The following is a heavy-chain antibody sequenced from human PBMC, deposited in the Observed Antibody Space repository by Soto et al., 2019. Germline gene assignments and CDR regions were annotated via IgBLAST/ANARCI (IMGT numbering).Heavy chain of an antibody. Sequence: EVQLVESGGGLVQPGGSLRLSCVASGFTFRSSWMNWVRQAPGKGLVWVSPINRDATTKTYAEYAKGRFTIARDNAGNTLYLQMDSLTAEDTAVYYCARGATGWCCYVYRGQGTMLTVSS. D-gene: IGHD6-19*01. J-gene: IGHJ4*02. CDR2: INRDATTK. CDR1: GFTFRSSW. CDR3: ARGATGWCCYVY. V-gene: IGHV3-74*01.